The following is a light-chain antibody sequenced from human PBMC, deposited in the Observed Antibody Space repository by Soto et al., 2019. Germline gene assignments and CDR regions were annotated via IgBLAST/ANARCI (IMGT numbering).Light chain of an antibody. CDR2: GAS. V-gene: IGKV3-20*01. Sequence: EILLTQSPGTLSLSPGERATLSCRASPRVSSSYLAWYQQQPGQAPRLLIYGASSRATGIPDRFSGSGSRTHFTPTISRLEPEDFAVYYCQQYGTSPRTFGQGTKVEIK. CDR1: PRVSSSY. J-gene: IGKJ1*01. CDR3: QQYGTSPRT.